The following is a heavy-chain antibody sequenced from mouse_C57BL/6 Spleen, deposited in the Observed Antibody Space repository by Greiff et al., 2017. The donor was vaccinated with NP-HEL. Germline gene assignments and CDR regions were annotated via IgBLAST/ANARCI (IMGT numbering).Heavy chain of an antibody. Sequence: QVQLQQPGAELVKPGASVKLSCKASGYTFTSYWMHWVKQRPGQGLEWIGMIHPNSGSTNYNEKFKSKATLTVDKSSSTAYMQLSSLTSEDSAVYYCARRVLRSYAMDYWGQGTSVTVSS. CDR3: ARRVLRSYAMDY. CDR2: IHPNSGST. J-gene: IGHJ4*01. V-gene: IGHV1-64*01. D-gene: IGHD1-1*01. CDR1: GYTFTSYW.